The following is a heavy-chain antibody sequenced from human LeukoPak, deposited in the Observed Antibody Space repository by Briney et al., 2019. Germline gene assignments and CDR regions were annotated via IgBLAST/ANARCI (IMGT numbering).Heavy chain of an antibody. D-gene: IGHD3-22*01. CDR2: IKQDGSEK. CDR1: GFTFSSYW. J-gene: IGHJ4*02. Sequence: GGSLRLSCAASGFTFSSYWMSWVRQAPGKGLEWVANIKQDGSEKYYVDSVKGRFTISRDNAKNSLYLQMNSLRAEDTAVYYCARDLYYYDSRGYFPSFFDYWGQGTLVTVSS. V-gene: IGHV3-7*03. CDR3: ARDLYYYDSRGYFPSFFDY.